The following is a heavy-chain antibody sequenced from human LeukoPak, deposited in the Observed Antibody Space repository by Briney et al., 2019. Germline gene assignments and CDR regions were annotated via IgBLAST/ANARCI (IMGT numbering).Heavy chain of an antibody. Sequence: GGSLRLSCAASGFTFSSYWMSWVRQAPGKGLEWVAVISHDGSNKYYADSVKGRFTISRDNSRNTLYLQMNSLRAEDTAVYYCAKDRYCDSTSCPTDYWGRGTLVTVSS. V-gene: IGHV3-30*18. CDR2: ISHDGSNK. CDR1: GFTFSSYW. D-gene: IGHD2-2*01. J-gene: IGHJ4*02. CDR3: AKDRYCDSTSCPTDY.